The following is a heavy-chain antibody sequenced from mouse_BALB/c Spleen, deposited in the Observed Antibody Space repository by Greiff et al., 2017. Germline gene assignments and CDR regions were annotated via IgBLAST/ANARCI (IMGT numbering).Heavy chain of an antibody. CDR3: ARRELGKKFAY. J-gene: IGHJ3*01. CDR2: INTYTGEP. V-gene: IGHV9-3-1*01. D-gene: IGHD4-1*01. Sequence: VVESGPELKKPGETVKISCKASGYTFTNYGMNWVKQAPGKGLKWMGWINTYTGEPTYADDFKGRFAFSLETSASTAYLQINNLKNEDTATYFCARRELGKKFAYWGQGTLVTVSA. CDR1: GYTFTNYG.